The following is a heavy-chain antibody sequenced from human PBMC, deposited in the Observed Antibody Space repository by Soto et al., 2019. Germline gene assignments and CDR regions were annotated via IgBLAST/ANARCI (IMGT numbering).Heavy chain of an antibody. CDR2: MSPNSGNA. CDR3: ARGYATTVTHPDY. J-gene: IGHJ4*02. Sequence: QVQLVQSGAEVKKPGASVKVSCKASGYTFTTYDINWVRQAPGQGLEWMGWMSPNSGNAGYAQKFQGRVTMTRDTSISTAYMELTSLRSEDTAVHYCARGYATTVTHPDYWGQGTLVTVSS. CDR1: GYTFTTYD. V-gene: IGHV1-8*01. D-gene: IGHD4-17*01.